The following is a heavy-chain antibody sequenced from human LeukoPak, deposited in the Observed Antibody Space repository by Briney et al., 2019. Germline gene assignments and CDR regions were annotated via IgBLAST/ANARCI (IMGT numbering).Heavy chain of an antibody. CDR1: GFTFSSYS. Sequence: GGSLRLSCAASGFTFSSYSMNWVRQAPGKGLEWVSSISSSSSYIYYADSVKGRFTISRDSAKNSLYLQMNSLRAEDTAVYYCARDIVATTGGRDYWGQGTLVTVSS. CDR2: ISSSSSYI. CDR3: ARDIVATTGGRDY. D-gene: IGHD5-12*01. J-gene: IGHJ4*02. V-gene: IGHV3-21*01.